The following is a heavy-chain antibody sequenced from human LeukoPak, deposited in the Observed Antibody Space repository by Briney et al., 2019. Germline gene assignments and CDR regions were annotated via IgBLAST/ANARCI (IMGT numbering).Heavy chain of an antibody. Sequence: SVKVSCKASGGTFSSYAISWVRQAPGQGLEWMGGIIPIFGTANYAQKFQGRVTITADKSTSTAYMELSSLRSEDTAVYYCARGRGVAAAGTDYYYYMDVWGKGTTVTVSS. D-gene: IGHD6-13*01. V-gene: IGHV1-69*06. CDR3: ARGRGVAAAGTDYYYYMDV. J-gene: IGHJ6*03. CDR2: IIPIFGTA. CDR1: GGTFSSYA.